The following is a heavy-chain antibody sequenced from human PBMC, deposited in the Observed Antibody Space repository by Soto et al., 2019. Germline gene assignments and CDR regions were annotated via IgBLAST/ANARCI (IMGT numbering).Heavy chain of an antibody. CDR1: GGSFSGYY. V-gene: IGHV4-34*01. J-gene: IGHJ4*02. D-gene: IGHD2-2*01. CDR2: INHSGST. CDR3: AAAERIVVVPAAPDY. Sequence: QVQLQQWGAGLLKPSETLSLTCAVYGGSFSGYYWSWIRQPPGKGLEWIGEINHSGSTNYNPSLESRVTISVDTSKNQCSLKLSSVTAADTAVSYCAAAERIVVVPAAPDYWGQGTLVTVSS.